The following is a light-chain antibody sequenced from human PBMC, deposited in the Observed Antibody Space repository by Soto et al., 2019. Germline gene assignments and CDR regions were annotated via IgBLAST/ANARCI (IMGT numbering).Light chain of an antibody. Sequence: EIVLTQSPGTLSLSPGERVTLSCRASQSVSDNFLAWYQQKPGQAPRLIIHGASSRATGVPDRITGSGSGTDFTLSISRLEPEDFAVYYCQQYGGATRTFGQGTKV. CDR2: GAS. V-gene: IGKV3-20*01. CDR1: QSVSDNF. CDR3: QQYGGATRT. J-gene: IGKJ1*01.